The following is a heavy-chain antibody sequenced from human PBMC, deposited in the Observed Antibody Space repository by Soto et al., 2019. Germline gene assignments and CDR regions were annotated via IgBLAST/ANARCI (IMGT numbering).Heavy chain of an antibody. V-gene: IGHV1-24*01. J-gene: IGHJ4*02. CDR3: ATSLYIGKIEY. CDR2: FDPEDGET. CDR1: GYTLTELS. D-gene: IGHD2-2*02. Sequence: ASVKVSCKVSGYTLTELSMHWVRQAPGKGIEWMGGFDPEDGETIYAQKFQGRVTMTEDTSTDTAYMELSSLSSEDTAAYYCATSLYIGKIEYWGERTLVTVSS.